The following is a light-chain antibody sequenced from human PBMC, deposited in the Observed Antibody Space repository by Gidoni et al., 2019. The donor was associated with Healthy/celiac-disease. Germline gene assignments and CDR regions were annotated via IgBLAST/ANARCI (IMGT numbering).Light chain of an antibody. CDR1: SSNIGSNT. CDR3: AAWDDSLNGAV. V-gene: IGLV1-44*01. CDR2: SHN. J-gene: IGLJ7*02. Sequence: QSVLTPPPSAFGTPGQRVTISCSGSSSNIGSNTVNWYQQLPGTAPKLLIYSHNQRPAGVPDRFSGSKSGTSASLAISGLQSEDEADYYCAAWDDSLNGAVFGGGTQLTAL.